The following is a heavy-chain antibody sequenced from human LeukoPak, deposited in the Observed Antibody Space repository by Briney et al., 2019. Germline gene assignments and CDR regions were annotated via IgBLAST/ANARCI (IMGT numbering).Heavy chain of an antibody. CDR1: GGSISSYY. CDR3: ARSAGYYYDSGGYCYFDY. D-gene: IGHD3-22*01. CDR2: IYYSGST. J-gene: IGHJ4*02. Sequence: SETLSLTCTVSGGSISSYYWSWIRQPPGKGLEWIGYIYYSGSTNYNPSLKSRVTISVDTSKNQFSLKLSSVTAADTAVYYCARSAGYYYDSGGYCYFDYWGQGTLVTVSS. V-gene: IGHV4-59*01.